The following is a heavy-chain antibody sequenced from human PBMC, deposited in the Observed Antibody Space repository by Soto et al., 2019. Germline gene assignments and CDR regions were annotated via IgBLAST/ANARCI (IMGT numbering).Heavy chain of an antibody. CDR2: ISSSSSYI. J-gene: IGHJ6*02. CDR1: GFTFSSYS. V-gene: IGHV3-21*01. CDR3: ARDKSCSGGSCYSTGGYYGMDV. D-gene: IGHD2-15*01. Sequence: GGSLRLSCAASGFTFSSYSTNWVRQAPGKGLEWVSSISSSSSYIYYADPVKGRFTISRDNAKNSLYLQMNSLRAEDTAVYYCARDKSCSGGSCYSTGGYYGMDVWGQGTTVTVSS.